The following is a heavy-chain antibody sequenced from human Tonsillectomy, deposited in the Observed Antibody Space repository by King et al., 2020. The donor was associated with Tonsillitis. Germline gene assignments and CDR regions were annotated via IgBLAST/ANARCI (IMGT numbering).Heavy chain of an antibody. D-gene: IGHD1-26*01. Sequence: VQLQESGPGLVKPSETLSLTCTVSGGSISSYYWSWIRQPAGKGLEWIGRIYTSGSTNYNPSLKSRVTMSVDTSKNQFSLKLSSVTAADTSVYYCARDLSGSSYFYYGMDVWGQGTTVTVSS. CDR2: IYTSGST. CDR3: ARDLSGSSYFYYGMDV. J-gene: IGHJ6*02. V-gene: IGHV4-4*07. CDR1: GGSISSYY.